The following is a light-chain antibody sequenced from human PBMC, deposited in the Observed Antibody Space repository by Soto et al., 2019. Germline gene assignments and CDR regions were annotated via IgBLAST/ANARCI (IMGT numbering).Light chain of an antibody. Sequence: EIVLTQSPATLSLSPGDRATLSFRTSQSVVNYQLAWYQHKPGQTPRLLIYDRSTRATGVPTRFSGSGSGTDFTLTISSLQPEDFATYFCQQSYSTPPWTFGQGTKVDIK. CDR3: QQSYSTPPWT. J-gene: IGKJ1*01. V-gene: IGKV3D-7*01. CDR2: DRS. CDR1: QSVVNYQ.